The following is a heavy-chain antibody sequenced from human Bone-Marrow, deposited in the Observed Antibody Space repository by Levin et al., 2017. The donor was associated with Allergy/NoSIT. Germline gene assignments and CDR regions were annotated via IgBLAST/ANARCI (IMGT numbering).Heavy chain of an antibody. V-gene: IGHV4-30-4*01. CDR2: IYTSGAT. Sequence: QTLSLTCAVSGGSISSDNYYWSWIRQPPGKGLEWIGSIYTSGATYYSPSLKSRVAMSIETSENQFSLRLTSVTAADTAVYFCAGGAPLGHYGSSAYNFWGQGTLVNVSS. CDR3: AGGAPLGHYGSSAYNF. J-gene: IGHJ1*01. D-gene: IGHD6-25*01. CDR1: GGSISSDNYY.